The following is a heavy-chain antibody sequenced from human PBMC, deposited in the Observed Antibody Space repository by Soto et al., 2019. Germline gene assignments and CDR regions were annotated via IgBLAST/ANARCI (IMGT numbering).Heavy chain of an antibody. D-gene: IGHD1-26*01. CDR1: GGSVSSGSYY. J-gene: IGHJ5*02. Sequence: SETLSLTCTVSGGSVSSGSYYWSWIRQPPGKGLEWIGYIYYSGSTNYNPSLKSRVTISVDTSKNQFSLKLSSVTAADTAVYYCARDRRELLHSRWFDPWGQGTLVTVSS. V-gene: IGHV4-61*01. CDR3: ARDRRELLHSRWFDP. CDR2: IYYSGST.